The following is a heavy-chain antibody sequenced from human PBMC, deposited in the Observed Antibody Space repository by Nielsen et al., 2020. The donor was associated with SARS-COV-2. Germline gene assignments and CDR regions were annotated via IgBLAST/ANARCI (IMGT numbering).Heavy chain of an antibody. Sequence: GESLKISCAASGFTFSSYSMNWVRQAPGKGLEWVSSISSSSSYIYYADSVKGRFTISRDNAKNSLYLQMNSLRAEDTAVYYCARSASQGYWGQGTLVTVSS. CDR2: ISSSSSYI. CDR3: ARSASQGY. J-gene: IGHJ4*02. D-gene: IGHD2-2*01. CDR1: GFTFSSYS. V-gene: IGHV3-21*01.